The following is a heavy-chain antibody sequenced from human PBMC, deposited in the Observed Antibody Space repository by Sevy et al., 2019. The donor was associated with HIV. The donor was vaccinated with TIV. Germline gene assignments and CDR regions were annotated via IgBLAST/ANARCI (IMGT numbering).Heavy chain of an antibody. CDR3: AKYAASTETHSQLRPVYYHYYYFDV. Sequence: GGSLRLSCAASGFTFSSYGMSWVRQAPGKGLEWVSAILISGGSTYYANSVKGRFTISRDNSKNTLYLQMNSLRAEDTAVYYCAKYAASTETHSQLRPVYYHYYYFDVWGKGTTVTVSS. D-gene: IGHD2-2*01. J-gene: IGHJ6*03. CDR1: GFTFSSYG. CDR2: ILISGGST. V-gene: IGHV3-23*01.